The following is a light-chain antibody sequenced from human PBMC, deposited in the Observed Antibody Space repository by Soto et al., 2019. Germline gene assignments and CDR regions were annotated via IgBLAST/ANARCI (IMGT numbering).Light chain of an antibody. V-gene: IGLV7-43*01. CDR3: LIFYGGVWV. CDR1: TGAVTSGYY. CDR2: STS. Sequence: QAVVTQEPSLTVSPGGTVTLTCASSTGAVTSGYYPNWFQQKPGQAPRALIYSTSNKYSWTPARFSGSLLGGKAALTVSGVQPEDEADDYCLIFYGGVWVFGGGTKLTVL. J-gene: IGLJ3*02.